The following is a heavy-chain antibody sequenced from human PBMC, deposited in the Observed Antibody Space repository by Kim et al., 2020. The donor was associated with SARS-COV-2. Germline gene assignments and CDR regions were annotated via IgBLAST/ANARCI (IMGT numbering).Heavy chain of an antibody. J-gene: IGHJ4*02. CDR2: IYYSGGT. Sequence: SETLSLTCTVSGGSISSSGYYWGWIRQPPGKGLEWIGIIYYSGGTYYNPSLKSRVTISVDTSKNQFSLKLSSVTAADTAVYYCARHHAGQWLVHGPFDYWGQGTLVTVSS. D-gene: IGHD6-19*01. CDR1: GGSISSSGYY. V-gene: IGHV4-39*01. CDR3: ARHHAGQWLVHGPFDY.